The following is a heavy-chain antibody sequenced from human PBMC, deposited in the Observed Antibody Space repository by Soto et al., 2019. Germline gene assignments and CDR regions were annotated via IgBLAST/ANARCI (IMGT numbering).Heavy chain of an antibody. CDR2: IWYDGSNK. J-gene: IGHJ6*02. Sequence: PGGSLRLSCAASGFTFSSYGMHWVRQAPGKGLEWVAVIWYDGSNKYYADSVKGRFTISRDNSKNTLYLQMNSLRAEDTAVYYCATSQQSWYYYGMDVWGQGTTVTVSS. CDR1: GFTFSSYG. V-gene: IGHV3-33*01. CDR3: ATSQQSWYYYGMDV. D-gene: IGHD4-4*01.